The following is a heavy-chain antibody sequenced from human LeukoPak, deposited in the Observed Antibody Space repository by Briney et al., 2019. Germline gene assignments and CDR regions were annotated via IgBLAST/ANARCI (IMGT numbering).Heavy chain of an antibody. D-gene: IGHD3-16*01. CDR2: ISYDGSNK. CDR3: AREGELYDY. Sequence: PGGSLRLSCAASGFTFSSYAMHWVRQAPGKGLEWVAVISYDGSNKYYADSVKGRFTISRDNSKNTLYLQMNSLRAEDTAVYYCAREGELYDYWGQGTLVTVSS. CDR1: GFTFSSYA. V-gene: IGHV3-30*04. J-gene: IGHJ4*02.